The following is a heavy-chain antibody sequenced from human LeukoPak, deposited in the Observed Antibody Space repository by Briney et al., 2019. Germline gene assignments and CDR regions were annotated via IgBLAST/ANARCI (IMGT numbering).Heavy chain of an antibody. V-gene: IGHV4-39*02. D-gene: IGHD5-18*01. J-gene: IGHJ4*02. Sequence: PSETLSLTCTVSGGSISSSSYYWGWIRQPPGKGLEWIGSIYYSGSTYYNPSLKSRVTISVDTSKNQFSLKLSSVTAADTAVYYCARDSEYSYGYGFDYWGQGTLVTVSS. CDR1: GGSISSSSYY. CDR2: IYYSGST. CDR3: ARDSEYSYGYGFDY.